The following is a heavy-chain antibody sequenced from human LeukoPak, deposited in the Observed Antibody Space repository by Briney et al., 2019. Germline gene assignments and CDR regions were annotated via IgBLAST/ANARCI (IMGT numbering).Heavy chain of an antibody. V-gene: IGHV3-48*04. CDR3: AKDVGSVVDPIGGDY. D-gene: IGHD2-15*01. Sequence: GGFLRLSCAASGFTFSSYSMNWVRQAPGKGLEWVSYISSSSSTIYYADSVKGRFTISRDNAKNSLYLQMNSLRAEDTAVYYCAKDVGSVVDPIGGDYWGQGTLVTVSS. CDR2: ISSSSSTI. J-gene: IGHJ4*02. CDR1: GFTFSSYS.